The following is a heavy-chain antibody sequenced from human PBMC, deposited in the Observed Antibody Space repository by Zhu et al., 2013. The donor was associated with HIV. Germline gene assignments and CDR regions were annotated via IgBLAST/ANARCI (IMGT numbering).Heavy chain of an antibody. V-gene: IGHV1-2*02. CDR3: ATDGPRTYYFAP. Sequence: QVQLVQSGAEVKKPGASVKVSCKASGYTLSEYYVHWVRQAPGQGLEWMGWINSKSGDTKYAERFQGRVTLTRDTSISTAYVDLSSLTSDDTAVYYCATDGPRTYYFAPWGQGTLVTVSS. D-gene: IGHD3-10*01. CDR2: INSKSGDT. J-gene: IGHJ5*02. CDR1: GYTLSEYY.